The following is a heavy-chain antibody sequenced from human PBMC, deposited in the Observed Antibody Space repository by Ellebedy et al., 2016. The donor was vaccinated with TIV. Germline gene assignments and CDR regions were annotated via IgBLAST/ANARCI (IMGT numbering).Heavy chain of an antibody. J-gene: IGHJ6*02. CDR1: SYTFTGYY. Sequence: ASVKVSXKASSYTFTGYYLHWVRQAPGQGLEWMGWINPNSGVVKCPQRFQGRVTVTRDTSINTVYMELSSLRSDDTAVYYCARQREIIGGDNFYRYGLDVWGQGTTVTVSS. V-gene: IGHV1-2*02. CDR3: ARQREIIGGDNFYRYGLDV. CDR2: INPNSGVV. D-gene: IGHD2-21*01.